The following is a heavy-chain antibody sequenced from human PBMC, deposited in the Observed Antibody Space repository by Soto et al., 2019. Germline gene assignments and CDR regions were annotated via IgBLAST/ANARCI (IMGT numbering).Heavy chain of an antibody. V-gene: IGHV4-59*08. CDR2: IYYSGST. CDR3: AGGYYYDSSGYYAYFDY. Sequence: SETLSLTCTVAGGSISSYYWSWIRQPPGKGLEWIGYIYYSGSTNYNPSLKSRVTISVDTSKNQFSLKLSSVTAADTAVYYCAGGYYYDSSGYYAYFDYWGQGTLVTVS. J-gene: IGHJ4*02. D-gene: IGHD3-22*01. CDR1: GGSISSYY.